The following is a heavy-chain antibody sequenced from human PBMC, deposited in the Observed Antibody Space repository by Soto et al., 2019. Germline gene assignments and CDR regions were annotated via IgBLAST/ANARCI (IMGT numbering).Heavy chain of an antibody. Sequence: ASVKVSCKVSGYTLTELSMHWVRQAPGKGLEWMGGFDPEDGETIYAQKFQGRVTMTEDTSTDTAYMELSSLRSEDTAVYYCATLYDSSGYYPPHLWGRGTLVTVSS. CDR1: GYTLTELS. CDR3: ATLYDSSGYYPPHL. V-gene: IGHV1-24*01. D-gene: IGHD3-22*01. J-gene: IGHJ2*01. CDR2: FDPEDGET.